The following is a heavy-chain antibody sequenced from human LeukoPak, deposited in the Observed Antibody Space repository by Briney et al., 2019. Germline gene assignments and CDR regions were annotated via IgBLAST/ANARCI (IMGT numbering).Heavy chain of an antibody. D-gene: IGHD3-9*01. CDR2: INQSGST. CDR3: ARLIYYDILTGYLGYYFDY. V-gene: IGHV4-34*01. CDR1: GGSISSYY. J-gene: IGHJ4*02. Sequence: SETLSLTCTVSGGSISSYYWSWIRQPPGKGLEWIGEINQSGSTNYNPSLKSRVTISVDTSKNQFSLKLSSVTAADTAVYYCARLIYYDILTGYLGYYFDYWGQGTLVTVSS.